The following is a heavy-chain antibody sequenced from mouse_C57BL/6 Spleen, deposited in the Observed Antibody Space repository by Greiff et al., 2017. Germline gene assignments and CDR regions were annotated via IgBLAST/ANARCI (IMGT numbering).Heavy chain of an antibody. V-gene: IGHV1-4*01. D-gene: IGHD3-2*02. Sequence: QVQLLQSGAELARPGASVKMSCKASGFTFTSYTMPWVKQRPGQGLEWIGYINPSSGYTKYNQKFKDKATLTADKSSSTAYLQLSSLTSEDSAVYYCARFRGTAQATFAYWGQGTLVTVSA. CDR2: INPSSGYT. CDR3: ARFRGTAQATFAY. CDR1: GFTFTSYT. J-gene: IGHJ3*01.